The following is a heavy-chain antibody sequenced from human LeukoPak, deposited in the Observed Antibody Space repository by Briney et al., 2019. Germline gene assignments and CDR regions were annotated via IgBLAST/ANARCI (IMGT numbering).Heavy chain of an antibody. CDR2: ISGAGGST. Sequence: GGSLRLSCAASGFTFSSYWMSWVRQASGKGLEWVSAISGAGGSTHYADSVKGRFTISRDNSKNTLYLQMNSLRAEDTAVYYCARAVGQQLDYWGQGTLVTVSS. CDR1: GFTFSSYW. D-gene: IGHD6-13*01. V-gene: IGHV3-23*01. CDR3: ARAVGQQLDY. J-gene: IGHJ4*02.